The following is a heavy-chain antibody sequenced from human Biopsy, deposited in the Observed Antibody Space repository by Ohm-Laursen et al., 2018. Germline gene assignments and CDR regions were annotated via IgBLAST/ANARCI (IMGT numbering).Heavy chain of an antibody. CDR2: IIPFSGTI. J-gene: IGHJ4*02. V-gene: IGHV1-69*01. CDR1: GYTFTSYD. Sequence: SSVKVSCKASGYTFTSYDISWVRQAPGQGLEWLGGIIPFSGTINYAQAFRGRVAITADESTSTVYLDLSSLRSEDTATYYCARRRGADFDYWGQGTLVTVSS. D-gene: IGHD3-16*01. CDR3: ARRRGADFDY.